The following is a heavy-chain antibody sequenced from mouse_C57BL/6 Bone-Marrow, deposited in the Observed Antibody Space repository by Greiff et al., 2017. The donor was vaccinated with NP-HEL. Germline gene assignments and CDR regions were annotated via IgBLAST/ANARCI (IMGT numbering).Heavy chain of an antibody. CDR1: GYSITSGYD. D-gene: IGHD2-4*01. J-gene: IGHJ1*03. V-gene: IGHV3-1*01. Sequence: EVQLQESGPGMVKPSQSLSLTCTVTGYSITSGYDWHWIRHFPGNKLEWMGYISYSGSTNYNPSLKSRISITHDTSKNHFFLKLNSVTTEDTATYYCAREGVYDYDGYFDVWGTGTTVTVSS. CDR2: ISYSGST. CDR3: AREGVYDYDGYFDV.